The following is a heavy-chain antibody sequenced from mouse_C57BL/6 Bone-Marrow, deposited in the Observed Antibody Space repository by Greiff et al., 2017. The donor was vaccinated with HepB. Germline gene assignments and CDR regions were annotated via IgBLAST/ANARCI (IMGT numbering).Heavy chain of an antibody. CDR2: IYPRSGNT. V-gene: IGHV1-81*01. Sequence: VKLQESGAELARPGASVKLSCKASGYTFTSYGISCVKQRTGQGLEWIGEIYPRSGNTYYNEKFKGKATLTADKSSSTAYMELRSLTSEDSAVYFCAIITTVVECYWGQGTSVTVSS. J-gene: IGHJ4*01. D-gene: IGHD1-1*01. CDR3: AIITTVVECY. CDR1: GYTFTSYG.